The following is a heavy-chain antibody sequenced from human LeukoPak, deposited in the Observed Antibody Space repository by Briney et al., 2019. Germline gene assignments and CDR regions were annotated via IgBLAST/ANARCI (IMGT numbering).Heavy chain of an antibody. CDR2: IFSGGRI. CDR1: GFTVSSNY. D-gene: IGHD3-3*01. CDR3: AKGNPYDFWSGYGFDP. J-gene: IGHJ5*02. V-gene: IGHV3-53*01. Sequence: GGSLRLSCAAFGFTVSSNYMSWVRQAPGKGLEWVSIIFSGGRIDYADSVKGRFTISRDNSKNTLYLQMNSLRAEDTAVYYCAKGNPYDFWSGYGFDPWGQGTLVTVSS.